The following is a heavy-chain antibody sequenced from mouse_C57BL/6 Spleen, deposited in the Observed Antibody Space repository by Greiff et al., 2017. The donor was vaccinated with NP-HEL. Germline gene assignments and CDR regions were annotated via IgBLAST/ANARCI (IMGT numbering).Heavy chain of an antibody. J-gene: IGHJ4*01. Sequence: VQLQQPGAELVMPGASVKLSCKASGYTFTSYWMHWVKQRPGQGLEWIGEIDPSDSYTNYNQKFKGKSTLTVDKSSSTAYMQLSSLTSEDSAVYYCARWVPYAMDYWGQGTSVTVSS. CDR3: ARWVPYAMDY. CDR1: GYTFTSYW. V-gene: IGHV1-69*01. CDR2: IDPSDSYT.